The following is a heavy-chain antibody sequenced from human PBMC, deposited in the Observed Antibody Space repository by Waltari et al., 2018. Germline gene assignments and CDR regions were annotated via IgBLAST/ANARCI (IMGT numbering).Heavy chain of an antibody. V-gene: IGHV3-7*03. CDR1: GFTFTNYW. Sequence: EVPLVESGGTLVQPGGSLRLSCAASGFTFTNYWMSWVRQTPEKGVDGVSNIRPEGTEKYYVDSVKGRFTISRDNAKNSLYLQMNSLRVDDTAMYHCARDWDGPWGQGTLVTVSS. D-gene: IGHD1-26*01. CDR2: IRPEGTEK. CDR3: ARDWDGP. J-gene: IGHJ5*02.